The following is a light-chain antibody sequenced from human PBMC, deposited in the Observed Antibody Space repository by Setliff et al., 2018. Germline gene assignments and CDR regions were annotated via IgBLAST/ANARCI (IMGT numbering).Light chain of an antibody. V-gene: IGLV1-44*01. CDR3: AAWDDSLNGREV. CDR1: SSNIGSNT. Sequence: HSVLTQPPSASGTPGQRVTISCSGSSSNIGSNTVNWYQQFPGTAPKLLIYRNNQRPSGVPDRFSGSKSATSASLAISGLQAEDEADYYCAAWDDSLNGREVFGTGTKVTVL. J-gene: IGLJ1*01. CDR2: RNN.